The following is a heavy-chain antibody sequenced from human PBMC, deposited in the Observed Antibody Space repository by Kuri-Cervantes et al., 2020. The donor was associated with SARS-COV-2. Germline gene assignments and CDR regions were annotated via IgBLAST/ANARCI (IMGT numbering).Heavy chain of an antibody. V-gene: IGHV4-34*01. Sequence: ESLKISCAVYGGSFSGYYWSWIRQPPGKGLEWIGEINHSGSTNYNPSLKSRVTISVDTPKNQFSLKLGSVTAADTAVYYCARGYGSSWYRYFDYWGQGTLVTVSS. D-gene: IGHD6-13*01. CDR2: INHSGST. CDR3: ARGYGSSWYRYFDY. J-gene: IGHJ4*02. CDR1: GGSFSGYY.